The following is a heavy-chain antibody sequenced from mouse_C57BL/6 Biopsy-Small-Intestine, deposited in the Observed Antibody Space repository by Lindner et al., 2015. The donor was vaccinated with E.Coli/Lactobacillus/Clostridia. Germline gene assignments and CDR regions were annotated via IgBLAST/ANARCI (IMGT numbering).Heavy chain of an antibody. CDR3: TMGYYGRSSWYFDV. V-gene: IGHV1-15*01. Sequence: VQLQESGAELVRPGASVTLFCKASGYIFTDYEIHWVKQTPVHGLEWIGAFDPETGGTAYNQKFKGKAILTADKSSSTAYMEVPSLTSEDSAVYYCTMGYYGRSSWYFDVWGTGTTVAVSS. CDR1: GYIFTDYE. J-gene: IGHJ1*03. D-gene: IGHD1-1*01. CDR2: FDPETGGT.